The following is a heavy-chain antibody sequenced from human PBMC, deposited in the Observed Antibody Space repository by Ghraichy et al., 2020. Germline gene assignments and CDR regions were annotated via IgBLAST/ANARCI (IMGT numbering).Heavy chain of an antibody. Sequence: LVTNMRFDGAEIHYVDSVKGRFTISRDNAKNSVFLQMNSLSAEDTAIYYCARAWTIRAYNFDYWGQGTPVNFS. CDR3: ARAWTIRAYNFDY. CDR2: MRFDGAEI. V-gene: IGHV3-7*03. D-gene: IGHD5-24*01. J-gene: IGHJ4*02.